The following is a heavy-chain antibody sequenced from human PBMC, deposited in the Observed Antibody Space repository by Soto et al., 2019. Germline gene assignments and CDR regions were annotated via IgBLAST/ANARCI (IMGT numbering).Heavy chain of an antibody. D-gene: IGHD3-3*01. CDR1: GYSINSGYY. CDR3: ARDFGNLNDFWSGPDY. V-gene: IGHV4-38-2*02. Sequence: PSETLSLTCGVSGYSINSGYYWGWIRQPPGKGLEWIGSVFHSGTTYQNPSLKTRATISVDTSRNQFSLELDSVTAADTAVYYCARDFGNLNDFWSGPDYWGQGTLVTVSS. J-gene: IGHJ4*02. CDR2: VFHSGTT.